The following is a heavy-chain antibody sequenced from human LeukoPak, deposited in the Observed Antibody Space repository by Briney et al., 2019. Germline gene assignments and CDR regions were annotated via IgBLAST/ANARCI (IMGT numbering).Heavy chain of an antibody. CDR2: ISFDGSNK. Sequence: PGRSLRLSCAASGFTFSSYGMHWVRQAPGKGLEWVAVISFDGSNKYYADSVKGRFTISRDSSKTTLYLQMNSLRAEDTAVYYCAKHTDSSGYTDYWGQGTLVTVSS. J-gene: IGHJ4*02. CDR1: GFTFSSYG. CDR3: AKHTDSSGYTDY. D-gene: IGHD3-22*01. V-gene: IGHV3-30*18.